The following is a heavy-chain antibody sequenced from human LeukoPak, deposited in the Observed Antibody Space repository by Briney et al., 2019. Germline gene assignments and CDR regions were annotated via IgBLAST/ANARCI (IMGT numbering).Heavy chain of an antibody. J-gene: IGHJ6*03. V-gene: IGHV4-39*07. CDR1: GVSISSSSYY. Sequence: SETLSLTCTVSGVSISSSSYYWGWLRQPPGKGLEWIGSIYYSGSTYYNPSLKSRVTISVDTSKNQFSLKLSSVTAADTAVYYCASNIRGFGELYYYYYMDVWGKGTTVTVSS. CDR3: ASNIRGFGELYYYYYMDV. D-gene: IGHD3-10*01. CDR2: IYYSGST.